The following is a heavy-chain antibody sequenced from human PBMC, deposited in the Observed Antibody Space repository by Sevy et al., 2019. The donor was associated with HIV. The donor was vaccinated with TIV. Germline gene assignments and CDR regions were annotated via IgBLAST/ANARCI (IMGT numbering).Heavy chain of an antibody. CDR3: VKDGGVLRVMRSAAFDI. D-gene: IGHD3-10*01. CDR2: ISSNGGST. V-gene: IGHV3-64D*06. CDR1: GFTFSSYA. Sequence: GGSLRLSCSASGFTFSSYAMHWIRQAPGKGLEYVSAISSNGGSTYYADSVKGRFTISRDNSKNTLYLQMSSLRAEDTALYYCVKDGGVLRVMRSAAFDIWGQGTMVTVSS. J-gene: IGHJ3*02.